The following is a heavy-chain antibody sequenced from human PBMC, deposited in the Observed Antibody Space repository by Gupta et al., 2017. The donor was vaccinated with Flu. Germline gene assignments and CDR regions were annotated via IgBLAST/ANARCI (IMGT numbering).Heavy chain of an antibody. D-gene: IGHD1-26*01. CDR1: YG. CDR2: ISSDGYNR. CDR3: AKGGAPNSGSYYLDY. Sequence: YGMHWVRQAPGNGREWVAGISSDGYNRYYADSMKGRFTISRDNSKNTLYLQVSSLRPEDTAVYYCAKGGAPNSGSYYLDYWGQGTLVTVSS. J-gene: IGHJ4*02. V-gene: IGHV3-30*18.